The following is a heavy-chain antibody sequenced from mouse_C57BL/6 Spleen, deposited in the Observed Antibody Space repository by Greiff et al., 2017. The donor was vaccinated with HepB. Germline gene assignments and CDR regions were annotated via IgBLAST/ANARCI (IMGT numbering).Heavy chain of an antibody. V-gene: IGHV2-5*01. CDR3: AKTGTYYYAMDY. J-gene: IGHJ4*01. Sequence: VKLMESGPGLVQPSQSLSITCTVSGFSLTSYGVHWVRQSPGKGLEWLGVIWRGGSTDYNAAFMSRLSITKDNSKSQVFFKMNSLQADDTAIYYCAKTGTYYYAMDYWGQGTSVTVSS. CDR1: GFSLTSYG. CDR2: IWRGGST.